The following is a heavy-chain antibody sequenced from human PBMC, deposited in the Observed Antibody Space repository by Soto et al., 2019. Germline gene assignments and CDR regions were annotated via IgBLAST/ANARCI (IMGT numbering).Heavy chain of an antibody. J-gene: IGHJ4*02. Sequence: QVQLVQSGAEVKKPGASVKVSCKASDYTFTSYGISWVRQAPGQGLEWMGWISAYNGNTKYAQKFQGRVTMTTDTSTSTAYMELRSLRADDTAVYSCARDLAAALIDYWGQGTLVTVSS. CDR2: ISAYNGNT. D-gene: IGHD6-25*01. CDR3: ARDLAAALIDY. V-gene: IGHV1-18*01. CDR1: DYTFTSYG.